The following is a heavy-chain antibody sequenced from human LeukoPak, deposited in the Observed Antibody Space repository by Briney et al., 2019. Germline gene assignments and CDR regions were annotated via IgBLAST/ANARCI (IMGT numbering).Heavy chain of an antibody. D-gene: IGHD3-22*01. J-gene: IGHJ3*02. Sequence: TSETLSLTCTVSGGSISSSSYYWGWIRQPPGKGLEWIGSIYYSGSTYYNPSLKSRVTISVDTSKNQFSLKLSSVTAADTALYYCARVSGVTMIVVMEYDAFDIWGQGTMVTVSS. V-gene: IGHV4-39*07. CDR2: IYYSGST. CDR1: GGSISSSSYY. CDR3: ARVSGVTMIVVMEYDAFDI.